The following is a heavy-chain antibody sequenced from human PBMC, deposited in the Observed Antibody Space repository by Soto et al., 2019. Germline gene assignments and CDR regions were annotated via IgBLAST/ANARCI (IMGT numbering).Heavy chain of an antibody. CDR1: GFTFSSYA. J-gene: IGHJ4*02. D-gene: IGHD3-3*01. Sequence: GGSLRLSCAASGFTFSSYAMSWVRQAPGKGLEWVSAISGSGGSTYYADSVKGRFTISRDNSKNTLYLQMNSLRAEDTAVYYCAKGPLREYYDFWSGYPPAPYYFDYWGQGTLVTVSS. V-gene: IGHV3-23*01. CDR3: AKGPLREYYDFWSGYPPAPYYFDY. CDR2: ISGSGGST.